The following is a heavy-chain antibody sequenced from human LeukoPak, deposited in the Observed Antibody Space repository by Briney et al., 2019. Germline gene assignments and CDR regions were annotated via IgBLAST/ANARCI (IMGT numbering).Heavy chain of an antibody. CDR2: FCYSGST. J-gene: IGHJ3*02. D-gene: IGHD2-2*01. CDR1: GGSISSSSYY. V-gene: IGHV4-39*07. CDR3: ARGGDQLLSVGSDAFDI. Sequence: SETLSLTCTVSGGSISSSSYYWGWIRQPPGKGLGWIGSFCYSGSTYYNPSLKSRVTISVDTSKNQFSLKLSSVTAADTAVYYCARGGDQLLSVGSDAFDIWGQGTMVTVSS.